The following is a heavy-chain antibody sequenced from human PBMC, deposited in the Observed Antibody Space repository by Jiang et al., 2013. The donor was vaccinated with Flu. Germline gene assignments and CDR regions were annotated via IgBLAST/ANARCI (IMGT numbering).Heavy chain of an antibody. CDR2: VSGSGDNT. Sequence: VQLLESGGGLVQPGGSLRLSCAASGFTFSSYVMTWVRQPPGKGLEWVSGVSGSGDNTYYTDSVKGRFTISRDNSKNTLDLQMNSLRAEDTAVYYCAKVRVTGTYVVDYWGRGNPRSPSPQ. CDR3: AKVRVTGTYVVDY. D-gene: IGHD6-19*01. V-gene: IGHV3-23*01. CDR1: GFTFSSYV. J-gene: IGHJ4*02.